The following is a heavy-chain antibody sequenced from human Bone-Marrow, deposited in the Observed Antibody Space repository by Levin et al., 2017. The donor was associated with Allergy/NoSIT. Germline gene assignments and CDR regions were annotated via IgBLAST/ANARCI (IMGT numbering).Heavy chain of an antibody. CDR1: GFTFGKYD. CDR3: VREYYDMLTGYDGMDV. CDR2: IGTSSDT. Sequence: GGSLRLSCAATGFTFGKYDMHWVRQGRGKGLEWVSGIGTSSDTYYADSVKGRFTISRENAKNSLYLQMNSLKDGDTAVYYCVREYYDMLTGYDGMDVWGQGTTVTVSS. J-gene: IGHJ6*02. D-gene: IGHD3-9*01. V-gene: IGHV3-13*01.